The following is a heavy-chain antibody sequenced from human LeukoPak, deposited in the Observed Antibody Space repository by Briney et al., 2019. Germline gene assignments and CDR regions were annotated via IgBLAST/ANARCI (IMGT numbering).Heavy chain of an antibody. J-gene: IGHJ6*02. V-gene: IGHV3-48*02. D-gene: IGHD4-23*01. CDR3: ARVQPPPTVVTPRYYYYGMDV. CDR1: GFTFSSYS. Sequence: GGSLRLSCAASGFTFSSYSMNWVRQAPGKGLEWVSYISSSSSTIYYADSVKGRFTISRDNAKNSLYLQMNSLRDEDTAVYYCARVQPPPTVVTPRYYYYGMDVWGQGTTVTLSS. CDR2: ISSSSSTI.